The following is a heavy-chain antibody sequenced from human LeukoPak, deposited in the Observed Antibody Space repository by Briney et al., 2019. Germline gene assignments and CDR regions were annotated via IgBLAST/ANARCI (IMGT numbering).Heavy chain of an antibody. D-gene: IGHD6-13*01. J-gene: IGHJ6*03. V-gene: IGHV4-39*07. CDR2: INYNANI. Sequence: PSETLSLTCTVTGGSISTSSYYWAWIRLPPGKGLEWIASINYNANIYYNPSLKSRVTISIDTSKSQLSLKLSSVTAADTAVYYCARGEDSSRRYTLNGKDYYYMDVWGKGTTVT. CDR1: GGSISTSSYY. CDR3: ARGEDSSRRYTLNGKDYYYMDV.